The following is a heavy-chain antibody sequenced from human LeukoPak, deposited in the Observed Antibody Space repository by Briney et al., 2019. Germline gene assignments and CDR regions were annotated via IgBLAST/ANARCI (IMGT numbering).Heavy chain of an antibody. V-gene: IGHV3-23*01. D-gene: IGHD3-16*01. CDR1: GFTFSSYA. Sequence: GGSLRLSCAASGFTFSSYAMSWVRQAPGKGLEWVSGITVSGGGTYYADSVKGRFTISRDNSKKMLYLQMNSLRAEDTAVYYCAKDVFGDYPGLFDYWGQGTLVAVSS. CDR2: ITVSGGGT. J-gene: IGHJ4*02. CDR3: AKDVFGDYPGLFDY.